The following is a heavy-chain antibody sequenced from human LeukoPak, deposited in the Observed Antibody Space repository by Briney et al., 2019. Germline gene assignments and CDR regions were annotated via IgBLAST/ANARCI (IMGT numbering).Heavy chain of an antibody. CDR2: INPNSGGT. D-gene: IGHD1-1*01. J-gene: IGHJ3*02. CDR3: ARDGNFDI. Sequence: ASVKVSFKASGYTFTDYFMHWVRQAPGQGLEWMGWINPNSGGTNSAQKFQGRVTMTRDTSIRTAYMELSSLTSDDTAVYYCARDGNFDIWGQGTFVTVSS. CDR1: GYTFTDYF. V-gene: IGHV1-2*02.